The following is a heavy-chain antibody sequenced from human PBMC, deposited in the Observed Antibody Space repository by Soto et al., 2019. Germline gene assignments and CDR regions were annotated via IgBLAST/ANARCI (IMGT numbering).Heavy chain of an antibody. Sequence: ASVKVSCKASGYTFTGHYIHWVRQAHEQGPEWMGEIGPESGATRYAQKFQGRVTMTRDTSITTVYMELKNLRPEDTAVYYCAKEQFNTGWTQPGSWGQGTLVTVSS. V-gene: IGHV1-2*02. D-gene: IGHD6-19*01. CDR1: GYTFTGHY. CDR3: AKEQFNTGWTQPGS. J-gene: IGHJ5*02. CDR2: IGPESGAT.